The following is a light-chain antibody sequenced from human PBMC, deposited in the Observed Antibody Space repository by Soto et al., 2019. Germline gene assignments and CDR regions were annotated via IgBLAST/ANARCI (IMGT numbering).Light chain of an antibody. J-gene: IGLJ2*01. CDR3: SAWDDSLDALL. Sequence: QSVVTQPPSASGTPGQRVTFSCSGGSSNIGGNTVNWYQHFPGTAPKLLIYIDNQRPSGVPDRFSGSRSGTSASLAISGLQSSDEADYYCSAWDDSLDALLFGGGTKLTVL. CDR2: IDN. CDR1: SSNIGGNT. V-gene: IGLV1-44*01.